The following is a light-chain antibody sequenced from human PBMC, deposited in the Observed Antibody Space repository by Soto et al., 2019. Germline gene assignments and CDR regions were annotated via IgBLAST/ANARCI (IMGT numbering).Light chain of an antibody. CDR3: QQYYSYPQT. J-gene: IGKJ1*01. V-gene: IGKV1-8*01. Sequence: AIRMTQSPSSLSASTGDRVTITCRASQGRSSYLASYQQKPGKAPKLLIYTASTLQIGVPSRFSGSGSGTDFTLPSSCRQSEDFATYYCQQYYSYPQTFGQGTKVEIK. CDR1: QGRSSY. CDR2: TAS.